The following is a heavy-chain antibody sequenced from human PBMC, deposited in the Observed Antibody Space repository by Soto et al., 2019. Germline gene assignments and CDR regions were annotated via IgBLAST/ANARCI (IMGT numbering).Heavy chain of an antibody. V-gene: IGHV1-69*13. CDR3: ARSSSWELPRLGYFDY. CDR1: GGTFSSYA. Sequence: LVKVSCKASGGTFSSYAISWVRQAPGQGLEWMGGIIPIFGTANYAQKFQGRVTITADESTSTAYMELSSLRSEDTAVYYCARSSSWELPRLGYFDYWGQGTLVTVSS. J-gene: IGHJ4*02. D-gene: IGHD1-26*01. CDR2: IIPIFGTA.